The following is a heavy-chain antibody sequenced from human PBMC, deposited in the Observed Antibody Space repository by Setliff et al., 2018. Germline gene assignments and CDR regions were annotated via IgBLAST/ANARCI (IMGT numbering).Heavy chain of an antibody. CDR2: ISAYNGNT. V-gene: IGHV1-18*01. J-gene: IGHJ6*02. CDR1: GYTLTSYG. Sequence: ASVKVSCKASGYTLTSYGISWVRQAPGQGLEGMGWISAYNGNTNYAQKLQGRVTMTTDTSTSTAYMELSSLRSEDTAVYSCARDFFGDVLRYFDWPTDYYGMDVWGQGTTVTVSS. D-gene: IGHD3-9*01. CDR3: ARDFFGDVLRYFDWPTDYYGMDV.